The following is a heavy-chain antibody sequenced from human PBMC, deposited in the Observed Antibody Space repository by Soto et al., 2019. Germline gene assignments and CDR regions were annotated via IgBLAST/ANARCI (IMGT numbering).Heavy chain of an antibody. CDR3: ARGRGYCSGGSCPIKYYYYYMDV. CDR1: GGSINNHY. J-gene: IGHJ6*03. D-gene: IGHD2-15*01. CDR2: IYYTGST. V-gene: IGHV4-59*11. Sequence: PSETLSLTCTVSGGSINNHYWSWIRQPPEKGLEWIGYIYYTGSTNYNPSLKSRVTMSVDTSKNQFSLNLTSVTAADTAVYYCARGRGYCSGGSCPIKYYYYYMDVWGKGTTVTVSS.